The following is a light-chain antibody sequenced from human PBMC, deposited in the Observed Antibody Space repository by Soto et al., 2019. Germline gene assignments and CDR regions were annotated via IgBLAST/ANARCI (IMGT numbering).Light chain of an antibody. CDR3: QQYGSSPRT. Sequence: EIVLTQSPGRLSLSPGERASLSCRASHSVTSSYLAWYQQKPGQAPRLVMYGASIRTSGIPDRFSGSGSGTDFTLTISRLEPEDFAVYYCQQYGSSPRTFGQGTKVDIK. V-gene: IGKV3-20*01. CDR1: HSVTSSY. J-gene: IGKJ1*01. CDR2: GAS.